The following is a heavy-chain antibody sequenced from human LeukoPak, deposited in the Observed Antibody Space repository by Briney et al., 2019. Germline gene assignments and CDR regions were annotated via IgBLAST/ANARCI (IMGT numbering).Heavy chain of an antibody. Sequence: GGSLRLSCAASGFTFSSYGMHWVRHTPGKGLEWVSRIKGDGSSTSYADSVKGRFTISRDNAKNTLYLQMNSLRAEDTAVYYCARDGYSFGHDLDYWGQGTLVTVSS. CDR1: GFTFSSYG. D-gene: IGHD5-18*01. V-gene: IGHV3-74*01. CDR2: IKGDGSST. J-gene: IGHJ4*02. CDR3: ARDGYSFGHDLDY.